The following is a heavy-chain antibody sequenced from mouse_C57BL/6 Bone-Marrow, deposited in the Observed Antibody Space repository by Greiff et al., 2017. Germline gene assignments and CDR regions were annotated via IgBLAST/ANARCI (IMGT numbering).Heavy chain of an antibody. V-gene: IGHV1-42*01. D-gene: IGHD1-1*01. Sequence: VQLQQSGPELVKPGASVKISCKASGYSFTGYYMNWVKQSPEKSLEWIGEINPSTGGTTYNQKFKAKATLTVDKSSSTAYMQLKSLTSEDSAVXYCATQGTTVVGDWYFDVWGTGTTVTVSS. CDR1: GYSFTGYY. CDR3: ATQGTTVVGDWYFDV. CDR2: INPSTGGT. J-gene: IGHJ1*03.